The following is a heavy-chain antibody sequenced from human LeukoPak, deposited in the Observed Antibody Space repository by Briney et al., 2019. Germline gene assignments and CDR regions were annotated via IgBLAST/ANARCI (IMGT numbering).Heavy chain of an antibody. D-gene: IGHD6-19*01. CDR3: ARVAGSIDY. CDR1: GYTFITYD. CDR2: MNPNSGYT. J-gene: IGHJ4*02. V-gene: IGHV1-8*03. Sequence: ASVKVSCKASGYTFITYDTNWVRQATGQGLEWMGWMNPNSGYTGYAQKFQGRVTITRDTSISTAYMELSSLRSEDTAVYYCARVAGSIDYWGQGTLVTVSS.